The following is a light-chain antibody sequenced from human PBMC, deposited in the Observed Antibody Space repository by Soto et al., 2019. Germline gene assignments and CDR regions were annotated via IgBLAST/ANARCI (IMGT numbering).Light chain of an antibody. CDR1: QSLNSN. J-gene: IGKJ4*01. Sequence: EIVMTQSPATLSVSPGESATLSCRASQSLNSNLAWYQQKPGQAPRLLIYGASTRAAAIPARFSGSGSETEFTLTISSLQSEDFAVYYCQQYNYWPPLTFGGGTKVEI. CDR3: QQYNYWPPLT. CDR2: GAS. V-gene: IGKV3-15*01.